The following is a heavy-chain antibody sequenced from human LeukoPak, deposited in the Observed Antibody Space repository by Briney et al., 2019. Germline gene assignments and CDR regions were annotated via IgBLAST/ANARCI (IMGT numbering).Heavy chain of an antibody. CDR3: ARSFTRLLWFGDEEDYFAC. D-gene: IGHD3-10*01. V-gene: IGHV4-34*01. CDR1: GGSFSGYY. Sequence: PSETLSLTCAVYGGSFSGYYWSWIRQPPGKGLEWIGEINYSGSTNYNPSLKSRVTISVDTSKNQFSLKLSSLTAADTAVYYCARSFTRLLWFGDEEDYFACWGQGSLVTVSS. J-gene: IGHJ4*02. CDR2: INYSGST.